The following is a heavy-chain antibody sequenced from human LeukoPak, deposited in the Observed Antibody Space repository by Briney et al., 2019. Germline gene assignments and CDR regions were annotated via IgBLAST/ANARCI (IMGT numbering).Heavy chain of an antibody. CDR2: INPRSGTT. Sequence: ASVKVSCKAFGYTFTGNNMHWVRQAPGQGLEWMGVINPRSGTTTYAQKFQGRLTMTRDTSTRTVYMELSSLRSEDTAVYYCARNGGTSGYYWGQGTLVTVSS. V-gene: IGHV1-46*01. J-gene: IGHJ4*02. CDR3: ARNGGTSGYY. D-gene: IGHD4-23*01. CDR1: GYTFTGNN.